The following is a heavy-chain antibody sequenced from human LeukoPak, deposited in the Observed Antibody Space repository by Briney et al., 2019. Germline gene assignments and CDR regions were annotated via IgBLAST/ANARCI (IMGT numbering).Heavy chain of an antibody. CDR2: INHSGST. V-gene: IGHV4-34*01. CDR1: GGSFSGYY. J-gene: IGHJ5*02. Sequence: SETLSLTCAVYGGSFSGYYWSWIRQPPGKGLEWIGEINHSGSTNYNPSLKSRVTISVDTSKNQFSLKLSSVTAADTAVYYCARGGVRSDWSTNPYNWFDPWGQGTLVTVSS. CDR3: ARGGVRSDWSTNPYNWFDP. D-gene: IGHD6-19*01.